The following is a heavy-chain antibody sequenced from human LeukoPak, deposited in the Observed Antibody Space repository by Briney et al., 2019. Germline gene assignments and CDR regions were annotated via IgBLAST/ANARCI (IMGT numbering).Heavy chain of an antibody. CDR2: MNPNRGNT. D-gene: IGHD3-22*01. CDR1: GYTFTSYD. J-gene: IGHJ4*02. V-gene: IGHV1-8*01. Sequence: ASVKVSCKPSGYTFTSYDINWVRQATGQGLEWMGWMNPNRGNTGYAQKFQGRVTMTRNTSISTAYMELSSLRSEDTAVYYCARVGSYDSSGYYYRAFGYWGQGTLVTVSS. CDR3: ARVGSYDSSGYYYRAFGY.